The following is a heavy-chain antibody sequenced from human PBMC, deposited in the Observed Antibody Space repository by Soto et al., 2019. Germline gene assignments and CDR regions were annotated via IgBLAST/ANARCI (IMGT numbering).Heavy chain of an antibody. CDR1: GFTFSSYA. V-gene: IGHV3-23*01. CDR2: ISGSGGST. D-gene: IGHD2-15*01. J-gene: IGHJ4*02. CDR3: ATPLGYCSGGSCYSADY. Sequence: PGGSLRLSCAASGFTFSSYAMSWVRQAPGKGLEWVSAISGSGGSTYYADSVKGRFTISRDNSKNTLYLQMNSLRAEDTAVYYCATPLGYCSGGSCYSADYWGQGTLVTVSS.